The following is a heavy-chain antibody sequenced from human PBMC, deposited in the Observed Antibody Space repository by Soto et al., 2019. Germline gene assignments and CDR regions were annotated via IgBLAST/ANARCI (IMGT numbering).Heavy chain of an antibody. CDR3: CSGGSCYRYYYYYGMDV. V-gene: IGHV1-69*13. CDR2: IIPIFGTA. J-gene: IGHJ6*02. D-gene: IGHD2-15*01. CDR1: GGTFSSYA. Sequence: VASVKVSCKASGGTFSSYAISWVRQAPGQGLEWMGGIIPIFGTANYAQKFQGRVTITADESTSTAYMELSSLRSEDTAARRWCSGGSCYRYYYYYGMDVWGQGTTVTVSS.